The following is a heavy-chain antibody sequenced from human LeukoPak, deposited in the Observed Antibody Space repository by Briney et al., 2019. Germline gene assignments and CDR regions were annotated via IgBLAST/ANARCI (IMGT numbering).Heavy chain of an antibody. CDR3: ARRGYCSGGSCFSAAFDI. V-gene: IGHV5-51*01. J-gene: IGHJ3*02. D-gene: IGHD2-15*01. CDR1: GYSFSSYW. CDR2: IYPRDSRT. Sequence: GESLKISCKGSGYSFSSYWIAWVRQMPGKGLEWMGVIYPRDSRTTYSPSFQGQVTISADKSISTAYLQWSSLKDSDTAMYYCARRGYCSGGSCFSAAFDIWGQGTMVTVSS.